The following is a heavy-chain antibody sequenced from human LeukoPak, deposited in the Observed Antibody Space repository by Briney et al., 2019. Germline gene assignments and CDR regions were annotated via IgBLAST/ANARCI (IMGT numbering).Heavy chain of an antibody. J-gene: IGHJ4*02. CDR1: GFTFSSYA. CDR2: ISGSSATI. V-gene: IGHV3-23*01. CDR3: AKGKESGSNRARLYDY. Sequence: GGPLRLSCAASGFTFSSYAMSWVRQAPGKGLEWVSAISGSSATIFYADSVKGRFTISRDNSKNTLYLQMNSLRAEDTAIYHCAKGKESGSNRARLYDYWGQGTLVTVSS. D-gene: IGHD1-26*01.